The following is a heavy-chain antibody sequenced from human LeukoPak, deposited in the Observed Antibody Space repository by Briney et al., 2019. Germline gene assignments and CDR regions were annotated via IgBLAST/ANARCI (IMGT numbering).Heavy chain of an antibody. CDR2: IYSRGST. V-gene: IGHV4-39*07. J-gene: IGHJ4*02. D-gene: IGHD4-23*01. Sequence: SETLSLTCTVSGGSISSSSYYWGWIRQPPGKGLEWIGSIYSRGSTYYNPSLKSRVTISVDTSKNQFSLNLSSVTAADTAVYYCARAGGGIPFDYWGQGTLVTVSS. CDR3: ARAGGGIPFDY. CDR1: GGSISSSSYY.